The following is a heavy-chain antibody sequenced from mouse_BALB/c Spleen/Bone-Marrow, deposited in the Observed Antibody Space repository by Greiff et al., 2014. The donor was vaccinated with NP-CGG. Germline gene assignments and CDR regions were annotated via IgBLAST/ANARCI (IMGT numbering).Heavy chain of an antibody. J-gene: IGHJ4*01. V-gene: IGHV14-3*02. D-gene: IGHD3-3*01. CDR1: GFTITHSY. CDR2: IDPANGTT. CDR3: ARRTRYAMDY. Sequence: VHLQQSGAELVKPGASVKLSCTASGFTITHSYLHWFTPRPAPGLEWIGRIDPANGTTKYDPKFQGKAAITADTSSNTAYLQLSSLTSEDTAVYYCARRTRYAMDYWGQGTSVTVFS.